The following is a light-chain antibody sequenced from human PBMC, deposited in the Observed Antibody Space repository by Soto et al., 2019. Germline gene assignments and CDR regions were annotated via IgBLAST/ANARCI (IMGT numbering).Light chain of an antibody. CDR2: AAS. J-gene: IGKJ4*01. Sequence: IQLTQSLSSLSASVGDRVTITCRASQRISNYLAWYQQKPGKVPKLLIYAASTLQSVVPARFSGSGSGTDFSLTISSLQPEDVASYYCRKYSSALLTFGGGTKVEIK. V-gene: IGKV1-27*01. CDR3: RKYSSALLT. CDR1: QRISNY.